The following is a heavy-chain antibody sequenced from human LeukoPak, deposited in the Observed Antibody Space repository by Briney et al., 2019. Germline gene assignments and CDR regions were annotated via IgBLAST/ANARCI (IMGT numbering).Heavy chain of an antibody. CDR3: ARAETYYDILTGYDY. CDR1: GGSIRSYY. Sequence: PSETLSLTCTVSGGSIRSYYWSWIRQPPGKGLEWIGYIYYSGSTNYNPSLKSRVTISVDTSKNQFSLKLSSVTAADTAVYYCARAETYYDILTGYDYWGQGTLVTVSS. CDR2: IYYSGST. V-gene: IGHV4-59*01. D-gene: IGHD3-9*01. J-gene: IGHJ4*02.